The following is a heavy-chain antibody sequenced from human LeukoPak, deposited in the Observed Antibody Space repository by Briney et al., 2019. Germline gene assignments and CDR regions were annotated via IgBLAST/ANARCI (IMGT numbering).Heavy chain of an antibody. CDR3: VYYTIYGVVRWFDP. J-gene: IGHJ5*02. Sequence: GGSLRLSCAASGFTFGSYAMSWVRQAPGKGLEWVSSISGSSDNIYYANSVKGRFTISRDYSTNTLYLEMNSLTTEDTAVYYCVYYTIYGVVRWFDPWGQGTLVTVSS. CDR1: GFTFGSYA. D-gene: IGHD3-3*01. CDR2: ISGSSDNI. V-gene: IGHV3-23*01.